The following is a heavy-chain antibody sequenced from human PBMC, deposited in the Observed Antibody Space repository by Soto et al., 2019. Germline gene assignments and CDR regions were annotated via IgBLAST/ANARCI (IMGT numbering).Heavy chain of an antibody. Sequence: SVKVSCKASGGTFSSYAISWVRQAPGQGLEWMGGIIPIFGTANYAQKFQGRVTITADESTSTAHMELSSLRSEDTAVYYCASCPNRYYDLWSGGNAFDIWGQGTMVTVSS. V-gene: IGHV1-69*13. CDR1: GGTFSSYA. CDR3: ASCPNRYYDLWSGGNAFDI. D-gene: IGHD3-3*01. CDR2: IIPIFGTA. J-gene: IGHJ3*02.